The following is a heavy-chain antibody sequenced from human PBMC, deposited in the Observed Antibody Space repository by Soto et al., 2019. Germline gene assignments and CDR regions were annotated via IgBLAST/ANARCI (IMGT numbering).Heavy chain of an antibody. CDR2: IIPIFGTA. J-gene: IGHJ4*02. Sequence: SVKVSCKASGGTFSSYAISWVRQAPGQGLEWMGGIIPIFGTANYAQKFQGRVTITADESTSTAYMELSSLRSEDTAVYYCARMGEQLIRVFDYWGQGTLVTVS. V-gene: IGHV1-69*13. D-gene: IGHD3-16*01. CDR1: GGTFSSYA. CDR3: ARMGEQLIRVFDY.